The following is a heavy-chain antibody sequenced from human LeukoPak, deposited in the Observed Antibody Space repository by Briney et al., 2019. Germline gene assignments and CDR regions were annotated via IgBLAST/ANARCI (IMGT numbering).Heavy chain of an antibody. J-gene: IGHJ4*02. CDR2: IIPIFGTA. CDR3: ARDEDYYGSGSYSY. D-gene: IGHD3-10*01. V-gene: IGHV1-69*13. CDR1: GGTFSSYA. Sequence: GASVKVSCKASGGTFSSYAISWVRQAPGQGLEWMGGIIPIFGTANYAQKFQGRVTITADESTSTAYMELSSLRSEDTAVYYCARDEDYYGSGSYSYWGQGTLVTVSS.